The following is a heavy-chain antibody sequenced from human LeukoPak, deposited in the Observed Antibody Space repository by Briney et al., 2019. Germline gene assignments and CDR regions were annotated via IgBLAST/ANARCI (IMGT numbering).Heavy chain of an antibody. Sequence: SXXVSCKASGGTFISYAISWVRQAPGQGLEWMGGIIPIFGPSNYAQKFQCSVTITTDESTSTAYMELISLGSEDTAVYYCARCGPGTIFGEVIGRCYFDYWGQGTLVTVSS. D-gene: IGHD3-3*01. V-gene: IGHV1-69*05. CDR1: GGTFISYA. CDR3: ARCGPGTIFGEVIGRCYFDY. J-gene: IGHJ4*02. CDR2: IIPIFGPS.